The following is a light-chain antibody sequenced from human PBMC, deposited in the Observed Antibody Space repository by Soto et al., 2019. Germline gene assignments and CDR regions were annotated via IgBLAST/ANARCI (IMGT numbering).Light chain of an antibody. CDR1: SSDVGGYNY. CDR2: EVS. V-gene: IGLV2-8*01. J-gene: IGLJ1*01. CDR3: SSYAGNNRF. Sequence: QSALTQPPSASGSPGQSVTISCTGTSSDVGGYNYVSWYQQHPGKAPKLMIYEVSKRPSGVPDRFSGSESGNTASLTVSGLQAEDEADYYCSSYAGNNRFFGTGTKVTVL.